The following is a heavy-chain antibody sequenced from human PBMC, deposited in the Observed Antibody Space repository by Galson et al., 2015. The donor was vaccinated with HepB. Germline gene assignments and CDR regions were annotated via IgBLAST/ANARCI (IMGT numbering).Heavy chain of an antibody. J-gene: IGHJ5*02. D-gene: IGHD3-22*01. CDR2: INAGTGHT. CDR1: GFPFGNYN. V-gene: IGHV1-3*01. CDR3: STGGVYRDRVSSDFSLDP. Sequence: SVKVSCKASGFPFGNYNFHWVRQAPGQGLQWMAYINAGTGHTQVSLKFQGRVTLTTDTSANTAYMRVTGLRSDDTAVYYCSTGGVYRDRVSSDFSLDPWGQGTLVTVSS.